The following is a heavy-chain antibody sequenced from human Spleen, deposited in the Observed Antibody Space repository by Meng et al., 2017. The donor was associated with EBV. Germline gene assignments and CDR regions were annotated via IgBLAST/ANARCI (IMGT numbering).Heavy chain of an antibody. CDR2: INTNIGNP. Sequence: QVQLVQSGVDLKKPGALGKVSCKASGYTFTNYAISWVRQAPGQGLEWMGWINTNIGNPIYAQAFTGRFVFSLDTSVSTAYLEITTLKAEDTAIYYCARQGLWGNWFDPWGQGTLAPSPQ. V-gene: IGHV7-4-1*02. D-gene: IGHD7-27*01. CDR3: ARQGLWGNWFDP. CDR1: GYTFTNYA. J-gene: IGHJ5*02.